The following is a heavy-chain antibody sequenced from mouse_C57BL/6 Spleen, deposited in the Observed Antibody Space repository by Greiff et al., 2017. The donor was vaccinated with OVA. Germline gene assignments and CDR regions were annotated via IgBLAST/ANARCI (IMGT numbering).Heavy chain of an antibody. D-gene: IGHD2-4*01. V-gene: IGHV5-15*01. CDR3: ARRDDYDGFAY. CDR2: ISNLAYSI. Sequence: EVQLVESGGGLVQPGGSLKLSCAASGFTFSDYGMAWVRQAPRTGPEWVAFISNLAYSIYYADTVTGRFTIARENAKNTLYLEMSSMRSEDTAMYYCARRDDYDGFAYWGQGTLVTVSA. J-gene: IGHJ3*01. CDR1: GFTFSDYG.